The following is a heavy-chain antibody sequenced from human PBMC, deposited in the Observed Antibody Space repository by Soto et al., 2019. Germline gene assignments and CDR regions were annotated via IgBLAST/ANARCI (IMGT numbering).Heavy chain of an antibody. Sequence: QVQLVESGGGVVQPGRSLRLSCAASGFTFSSYAMHWVRQAPGKGLEWVAVISYDGSNKYYADSVKGRFTISRDNSKNTLYLQMNSLRAEDTAVYYCAREAEFWSGLDYGMDVWGQGTTVTVSS. CDR2: ISYDGSNK. J-gene: IGHJ6*02. D-gene: IGHD3-3*01. CDR1: GFTFSSYA. CDR3: AREAEFWSGLDYGMDV. V-gene: IGHV3-30-3*01.